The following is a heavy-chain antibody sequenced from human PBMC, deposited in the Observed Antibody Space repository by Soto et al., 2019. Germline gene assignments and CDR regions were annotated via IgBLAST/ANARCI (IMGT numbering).Heavy chain of an antibody. CDR1: GFTFSIHE. CDR3: AREGRVGGIDY. CDR2: ISSIGVAT. V-gene: IGHV3-48*03. D-gene: IGHD6-19*01. Sequence: GGSLRLSCAASGFTFSIHEMNWVRQAPGKGLEWVSYISSIGVATYYADSVKGRFTISRDNAKNSLYLQMNGLRAEDTAVYYCAREGRVGGIDYWGQGTPVTVSS. J-gene: IGHJ4*02.